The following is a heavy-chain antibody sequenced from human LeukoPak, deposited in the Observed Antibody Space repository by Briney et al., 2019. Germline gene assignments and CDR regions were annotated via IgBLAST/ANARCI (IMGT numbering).Heavy chain of an antibody. CDR3: ARVGTTVTTLRAFDI. CDR1: GYTFTGYY. J-gene: IGHJ3*02. CDR2: INPNSGGT. V-gene: IGHV1-2*02. D-gene: IGHD4-17*01. Sequence: GASVKVSCKASGYTFTGYYMHWVRQAPGQGLEWMGWINPNSGGTNYAQKFQGRVTMTRDTSISTAYMELSRLRSDDTAVYYCARVGTTVTTLRAFDIWGQGTMVTVSS.